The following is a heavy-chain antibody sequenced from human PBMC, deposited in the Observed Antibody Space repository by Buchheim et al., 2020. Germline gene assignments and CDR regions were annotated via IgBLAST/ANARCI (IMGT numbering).Heavy chain of an antibody. D-gene: IGHD3-10*01. CDR2: ISSSGGTV. J-gene: IGHJ4*02. CDR1: GFTFSNYA. V-gene: IGHV3-48*03. CDR3: ARDKYGSGSYWVY. Sequence: EVQLLESGGGLVQPGGSLRLSCAASGFTFSNYAMSWVRQAPGKGLEWVSYISSSGGTVYYADSVKGRFTISRDNAKNSLYLQMNSLRAEDTAVYYCARDKYGSGSYWVYWGQGTL.